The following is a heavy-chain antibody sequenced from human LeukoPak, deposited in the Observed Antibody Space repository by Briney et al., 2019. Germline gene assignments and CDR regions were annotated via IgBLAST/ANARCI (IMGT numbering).Heavy chain of an antibody. CDR3: AKSIGYCTNGVCYPFDY. CDR2: ISDSSGST. J-gene: IGHJ4*02. Sequence: PGGSLRLSCAASGFTFSGYAMSWVRLAPGKGLEWVSTISDSSGSTHYADSVKGRFTISRDNSKNTLYLQMNSLRAEDTAVYYCAKSIGYCTNGVCYPFDYWGQGTLVTVSS. CDR1: GFTFSGYA. V-gene: IGHV3-23*01. D-gene: IGHD2-8*01.